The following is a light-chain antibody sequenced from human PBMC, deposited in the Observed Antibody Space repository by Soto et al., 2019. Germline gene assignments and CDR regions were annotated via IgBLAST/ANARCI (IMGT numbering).Light chain of an antibody. CDR1: QSLRNY. Sequence: ENVLTQSPATLSLSPGDTATLSCRATQSLRNYLAWYQQKLGQAPRLLIYDASKRATGIPARFSGSGSGTDFTLTISSVEPEDFAMYYCHQRNQFGQGTRLEIK. CDR3: HQRNQ. J-gene: IGKJ5*01. CDR2: DAS. V-gene: IGKV3-11*01.